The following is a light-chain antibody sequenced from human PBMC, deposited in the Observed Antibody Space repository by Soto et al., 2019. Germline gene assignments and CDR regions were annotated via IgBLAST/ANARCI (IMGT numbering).Light chain of an antibody. V-gene: IGKV1-27*01. CDR1: QGISNY. CDR3: QNYNSARWT. Sequence: DIQMTQSPYSLSASVGDRVTITCRASQGISNYLAWYQQQPGKVPKLLIYVASTLQSGVPSRCSGSGSGTYFTLTISSLEPEDVATYYCQNYNSARWTFVQGTKVESK. J-gene: IGKJ1*01. CDR2: VAS.